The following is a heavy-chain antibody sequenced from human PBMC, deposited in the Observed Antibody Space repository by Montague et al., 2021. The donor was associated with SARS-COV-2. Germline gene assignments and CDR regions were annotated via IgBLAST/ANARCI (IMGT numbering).Heavy chain of an antibody. CDR1: GDSITGGHC. J-gene: IGHJ4*02. CDR2: INYAGST. V-gene: IGHV4-28*01. Sequence: SETLSLTCAVSGDSITGGHCWGCVLQPPGKELQWIVYINYAGSTVFNPSLKSRVTMSVDTSKNQFSLKLSSVTTVDTAVYFCARPGRAWTLHYWGQGTLGSVSP. CDR3: ARPGRAWTLHY. D-gene: IGHD5-24*01.